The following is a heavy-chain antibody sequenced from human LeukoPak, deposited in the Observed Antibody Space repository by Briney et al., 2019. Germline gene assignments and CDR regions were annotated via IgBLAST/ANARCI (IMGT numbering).Heavy chain of an antibody. CDR2: IYTSGST. Sequence: SETLSLTCAVSDVSISDYYWSWLRQPAGKGLEWIGRIYTSGSTNYNPSHKSRVTMSVDTSKNQFSLKLSSVTAADTAVYYCARERSKRITIFGAVLNWFDPWGQGTLVTVSS. J-gene: IGHJ5*02. D-gene: IGHD3-3*01. V-gene: IGHV4-4*07. CDR3: ARERSKRITIFGAVLNWFDP. CDR1: DVSISDYY.